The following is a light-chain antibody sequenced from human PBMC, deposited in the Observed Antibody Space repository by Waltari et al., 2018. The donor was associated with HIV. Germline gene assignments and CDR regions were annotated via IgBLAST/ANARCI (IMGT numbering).Light chain of an antibody. J-gene: IGLJ2*01. Sequence: QLVLTQSPSASASLGASVNLTCTLSSGHTTHAIAWPQQQPEKGPRCLMKLYSDGSHSKGDGIPDRFSSSRSGAERYLIISSLQSEDEADYYCQTWDSGSVLFGGGTKLTVL. CDR3: QTWDSGSVL. CDR2: LYSDGSH. V-gene: IGLV4-69*01. CDR1: SGHTTHA.